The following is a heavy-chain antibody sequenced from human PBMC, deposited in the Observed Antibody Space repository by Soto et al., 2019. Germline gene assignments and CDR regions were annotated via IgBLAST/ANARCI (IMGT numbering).Heavy chain of an antibody. J-gene: IGHJ5*02. CDR1: GGSFSGYQ. CDR3: ARGWRFDP. V-gene: IGHV4-34*01. D-gene: IGHD1-1*01. CDR2: INHSGTT. Sequence: SETLSLTCGVYGGSFSGYQWNWIRQSPGQGLEWIGEINHSGTTKYNPSLESRINLSVDTSKKQFSLKMFSVTAADTAIYYCARGWRFDPWGQGTQVTGSS.